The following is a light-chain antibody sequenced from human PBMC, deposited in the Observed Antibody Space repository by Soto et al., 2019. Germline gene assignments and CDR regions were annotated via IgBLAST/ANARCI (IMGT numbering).Light chain of an antibody. J-gene: IGKJ1*01. CDR2: KAS. Sequence: DIQMTQSPSTLSASVGDRVTITCRASQGLSSWLAWYQQKPGKAPNLLIYKASSLESGVPSRFSGSGSGTEFTLTISSLQPDDFATYYCLQYNGSPRTFGQGTKVEIK. V-gene: IGKV1-5*03. CDR1: QGLSSW. CDR3: LQYNGSPRT.